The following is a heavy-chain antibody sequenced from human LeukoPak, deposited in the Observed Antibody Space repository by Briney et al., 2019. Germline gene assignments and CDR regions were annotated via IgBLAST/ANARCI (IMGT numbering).Heavy chain of an antibody. CDR3: ARRAGAYSHPYDY. Sequence: GGSLRLSCAASGCTVSNNYMSWVRQAPGKGLEWVSLIYSGGSTYHADSVKDRFTISRDNSKNTLYLQMNSLRAEDTAVYYCARRAGAYSHPYDYWGQGTLVTVSS. J-gene: IGHJ4*02. V-gene: IGHV3-53*01. D-gene: IGHD4/OR15-4a*01. CDR1: GCTVSNNY. CDR2: IYSGGST.